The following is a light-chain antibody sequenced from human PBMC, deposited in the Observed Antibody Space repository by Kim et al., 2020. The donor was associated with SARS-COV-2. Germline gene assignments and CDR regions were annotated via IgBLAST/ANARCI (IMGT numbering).Light chain of an antibody. Sequence: LSPGERATLSCTDSKSLSGNYLAWYQQKPVQDPRLLIYGTSTRATGVPDRFSGRGSGADFTLTISRLEPEDIAVYYCQHYDSSTGTFGQGTKLEI. CDR2: GTS. CDR3: QHYDSSTGT. CDR1: KSLSGNY. V-gene: IGKV3-20*01. J-gene: IGKJ2*01.